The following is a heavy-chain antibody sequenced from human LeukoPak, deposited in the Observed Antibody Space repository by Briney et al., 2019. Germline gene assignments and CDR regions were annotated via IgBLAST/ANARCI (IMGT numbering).Heavy chain of an antibody. J-gene: IGHJ4*02. CDR3: AREASDYDYVWGSNREVPY. CDR1: GFTFSPYS. V-gene: IGHV3-48*04. Sequence: PGGSLRLSCAASGFTFSPYSMNWVRQAPGKGLEWVSYISSSSTTIYYADSVKGRFTISRDNTKNSLYLQMKSLRAEDTAVYYCAREASDYDYVWGSNREVPYWGQGTLVTVSS. D-gene: IGHD3-16*02. CDR2: ISSSSTTI.